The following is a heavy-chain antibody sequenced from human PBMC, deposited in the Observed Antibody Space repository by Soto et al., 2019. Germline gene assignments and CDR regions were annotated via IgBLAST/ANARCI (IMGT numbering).Heavy chain of an antibody. CDR1: GYSFTSYW. Sequence: GEALKNSCKGSGYSFTSYWISWVRQMPGKGLEWMGRIDPSDSYTNYSPSFQGHVTISADKSINTAYLQWSSLKASDTAMYYCARRPAAATPLFNDPGTDVRGQRSPVTASS. CDR2: IDPSDSYT. V-gene: IGHV5-10-1*01. CDR3: ARRPAAATPLFNDPGTDV. J-gene: IGHJ6*02. D-gene: IGHD2-2*01.